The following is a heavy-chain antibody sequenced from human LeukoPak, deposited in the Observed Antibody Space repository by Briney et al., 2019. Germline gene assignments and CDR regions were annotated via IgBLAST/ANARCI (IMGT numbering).Heavy chain of an antibody. CDR2: IYYSGST. CDR3: ARYYYDSSGYYSHWFGY. J-gene: IGHJ4*02. D-gene: IGHD3-22*01. CDR1: GGSISSYY. V-gene: IGHV4-59*01. Sequence: PSETLSLTCTVSGGSISSYYWTWIRQPPGKGLEWIGYIYYSGSTNYNPSLKSRVTISVDTSKNQFSLKLSSVTAADTAVYYCARYYYDSSGYYSHWFGYWGQGTLVTVSS.